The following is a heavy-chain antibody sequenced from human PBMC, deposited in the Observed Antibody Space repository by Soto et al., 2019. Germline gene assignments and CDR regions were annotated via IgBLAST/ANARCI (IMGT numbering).Heavy chain of an antibody. D-gene: IGHD3-10*01. CDR2: ISGSGGST. Sequence: GGSLRLSCAASGFTFSSYAMSWVRQAPGKGLEWVSAISGSGGSTYYADSVKGRFTISRDNSKNTLYLQMNSLRAEDTAVYYCAKDLLVRGNYYYGMDVWGQGTTVTVSS. CDR3: AKDLLVRGNYYYGMDV. J-gene: IGHJ6*02. CDR1: GFTFSSYA. V-gene: IGHV3-23*01.